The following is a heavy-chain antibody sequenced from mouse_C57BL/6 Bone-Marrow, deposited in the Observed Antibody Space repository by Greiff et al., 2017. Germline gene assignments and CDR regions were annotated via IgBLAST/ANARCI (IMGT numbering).Heavy chain of an antibody. D-gene: IGHD2-5*01. Sequence: QVQLQQPGAELVKPGASVKLSCKASGYTFTSYWMQWVKQRPGQGLEWIGEIDPSDSYTNYNQKFKGKATLTVDTSSSTAYMQLSSLTSEDSAVYYGAREDSNYLYYFDYWGQGTALTVSA. CDR1: GYTFTSYW. CDR3: AREDSNYLYYFDY. CDR2: IDPSDSYT. V-gene: IGHV1-50*01. J-gene: IGHJ2*01.